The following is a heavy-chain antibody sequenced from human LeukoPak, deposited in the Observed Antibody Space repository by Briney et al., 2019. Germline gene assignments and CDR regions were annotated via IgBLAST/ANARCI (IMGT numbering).Heavy chain of an antibody. Sequence: SETLSLTCTVSGDSISSSLYYWVWFRQPPGKGLEWIGRISFSGDTHYNPSLKSRVTISADTSKNQFSLDLTSVTAADAAVYYCATYLATSGSYFHFWGPGTLVAVSS. V-gene: IGHV4-39*01. J-gene: IGHJ4*02. CDR2: ISFSGDT. D-gene: IGHD3-10*01. CDR1: GDSISSSLYY. CDR3: ATYLATSGSYFHF.